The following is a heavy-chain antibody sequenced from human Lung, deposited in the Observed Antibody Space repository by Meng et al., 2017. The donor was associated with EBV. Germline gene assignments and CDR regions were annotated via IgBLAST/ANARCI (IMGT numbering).Heavy chain of an antibody. CDR1: GGSISSGGHY. CDR3: ARALFDYYDSSGYYDY. D-gene: IGHD3-22*01. V-gene: IGHV4-31*03. CDR2: IYYSGST. Sequence: QVPLQESGPGLGNPSQTLSLTCTVSGGSISSGGHYWSWIRQHPEKGLEWIGYIYYSGSTYYKPSLKSRLTISVDTSKNQFSLKLSSVTAADTAVYYCARALFDYYDSSGYYDYWGQGALVTVSS. J-gene: IGHJ4*02.